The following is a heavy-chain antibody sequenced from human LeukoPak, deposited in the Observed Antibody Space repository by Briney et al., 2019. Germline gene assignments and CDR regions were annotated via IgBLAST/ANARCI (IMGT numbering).Heavy chain of an antibody. J-gene: IGHJ4*02. CDR2: INPSGGST. CDR1: GYTLTSYY. CDR3: ARGTLRYFDF. Sequence: GASVKVSRKASGYTLTSYYMHWVRQAPGQGPERMGVINPSGGSTTSYAQKIQGRVTMTRDTSMSTVTMELSSLRSEDTAVYYCARGTLRYFDFWGQGTLVTVSS. D-gene: IGHD3-9*01. V-gene: IGHV1-46*01.